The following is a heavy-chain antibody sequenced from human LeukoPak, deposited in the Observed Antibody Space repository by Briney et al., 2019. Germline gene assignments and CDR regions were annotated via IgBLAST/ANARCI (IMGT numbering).Heavy chain of an antibody. V-gene: IGHV1-69*13. Sequence: SVTVSCTASGGTFSSYAISWVRQAPGQGLEWMGGIIPIFGTANYAQKFQGRVTITADESTSTAYMELSSLRSEDTAVYYCARVRQLVRYYYGMDVWGQGTTVTVSS. CDR2: IIPIFGTA. CDR1: GGTFSSYA. CDR3: ARVRQLVRYYYGMDV. D-gene: IGHD6-6*01. J-gene: IGHJ6*02.